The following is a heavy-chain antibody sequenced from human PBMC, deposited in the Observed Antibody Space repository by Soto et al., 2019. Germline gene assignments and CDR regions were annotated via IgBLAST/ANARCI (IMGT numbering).Heavy chain of an antibody. CDR3: AKKWGIQLGYCSGGSCYGDAFDI. CDR2: ISGSGGST. Sequence: GGSLRLSCAASGFTFSSYAMSWVRQAPGKGLEWVSAISGSGGSTYYADSVKGRFTISRDNSKNTLYLQMNSLRAEDTAVYYCAKKWGIQLGYCSGGSCYGDAFDIWGKGTMVTVS. CDR1: GFTFSSYA. D-gene: IGHD2-15*01. V-gene: IGHV3-23*01. J-gene: IGHJ3*02.